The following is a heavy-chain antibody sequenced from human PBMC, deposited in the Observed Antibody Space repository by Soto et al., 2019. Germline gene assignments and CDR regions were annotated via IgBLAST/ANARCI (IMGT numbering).Heavy chain of an antibody. Sequence: QVTLKESGPVLVKPTETLTLTGTVSGFSLSNARMGVSWIRQPPGKALEWLAHIFSNDGKSYSTSLKSMLTIPKSTSKSQVVLTMSNMDPVDTATYYGARLYGLPPWFDPWGQGTLVTVSA. CDR3: ARLYGLPPWFDP. D-gene: IGHD4-17*01. V-gene: IGHV2-26*01. J-gene: IGHJ5*02. CDR2: IFSNDGK. CDR1: GFSLSNARMG.